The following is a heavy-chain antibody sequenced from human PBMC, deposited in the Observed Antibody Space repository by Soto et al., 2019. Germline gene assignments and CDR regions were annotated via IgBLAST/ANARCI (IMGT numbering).Heavy chain of an antibody. CDR2: IKQDGGEK. V-gene: IGHV3-7*03. CDR3: ARGKQLRSSASYYGMDV. J-gene: IGHJ6*02. D-gene: IGHD6-6*01. CDR1: GFTFSSYW. Sequence: PGGSLRLSCAASGFTFSSYWMSWVRQAPGKGLEWVANIKQDGGEKYCVDSVKGRFTISRDNAKNSLYLQMNSLRAEDTAVYYCARGKQLRSSASYYGMDVWGQGTTVTVSS.